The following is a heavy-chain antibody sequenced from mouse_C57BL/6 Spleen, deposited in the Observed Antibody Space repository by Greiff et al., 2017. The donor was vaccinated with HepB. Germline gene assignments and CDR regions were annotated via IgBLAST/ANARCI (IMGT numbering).Heavy chain of an antibody. CDR3: GGTTVVATPFYAMDY. V-gene: IGHV1-64*01. J-gene: IGHJ4*01. D-gene: IGHD1-1*01. Sequence: QVQLQQPGAELVKPGASVKLSCKASGYTFTSYWMHWVKQRPGQGLEWIGMIHPNSGSTNYNEKFKSKATLTVDKSSSTAYMQLSSLTSEDSAVYYCGGTTVVATPFYAMDYWGQGTSVTVSS. CDR1: GYTFTSYW. CDR2: IHPNSGST.